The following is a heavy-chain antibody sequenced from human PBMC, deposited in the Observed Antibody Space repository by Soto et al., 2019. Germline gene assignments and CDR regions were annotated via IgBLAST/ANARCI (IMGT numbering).Heavy chain of an antibody. D-gene: IGHD6-13*01. V-gene: IGHV4-4*03. CDR3: ARREIAAAGTGGYFDY. CDR2: IYHSGST. CDR1: GGSISSSNW. Sequence: LRKTLSLTCAVSGGSISSSNWWSWVRQPPGKGLEWIGEIYHSGSTNYNPSLKSRVTISVDKSKNQFSLKLSSVTAADTAVYYCARREIAAAGTGGYFDYWGQGTLVTVSS. J-gene: IGHJ4*02.